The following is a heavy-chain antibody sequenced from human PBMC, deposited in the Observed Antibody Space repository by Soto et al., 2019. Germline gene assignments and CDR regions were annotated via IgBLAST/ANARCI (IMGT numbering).Heavy chain of an antibody. V-gene: IGHV3-23*01. D-gene: IGHD6-13*01. J-gene: IGHJ6*02. Sequence: EVQLLESGGGLVQPGGSLRLSCAASGFTFSSYAMSWVRQAPGKGLEWVSAISGSGGSTYYADSVKGRFTISRDNSKNTLYLQMNSLRAEDTAVYYCAKDPSSWYQKSGYCGMDVWGQGTTVTVSS. CDR3: AKDPSSWYQKSGYCGMDV. CDR2: ISGSGGST. CDR1: GFTFSSYA.